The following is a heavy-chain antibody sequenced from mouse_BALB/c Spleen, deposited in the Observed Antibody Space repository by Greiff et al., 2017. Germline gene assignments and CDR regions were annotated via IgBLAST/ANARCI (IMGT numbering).Heavy chain of an antibody. Sequence: DVKLVESGPGLVKPSQSLSLTCSVTGYSITSGYYWNWIRQFPGNKLEWMGYISYDGSNNYNPSLKNRISITRDTSKNQFFLKLNSVTTEDTATYYCASSSSYFSWFAYWGQGTLVTVSA. D-gene: IGHD1-1*01. CDR1: GYSITSGYY. CDR3: ASSSSYFSWFAY. J-gene: IGHJ3*01. V-gene: IGHV3-6*02. CDR2: ISYDGSN.